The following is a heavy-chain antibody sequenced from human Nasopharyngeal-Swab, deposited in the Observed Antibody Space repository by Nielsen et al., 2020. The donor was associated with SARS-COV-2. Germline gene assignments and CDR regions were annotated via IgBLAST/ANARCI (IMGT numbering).Heavy chain of an antibody. D-gene: IGHD3-10*01. CDR3: AKANVLFWFGQFKNDGFDI. V-gene: IGHV3-30*18. CDR2: ILYEGSKK. Sequence: GESLKISCTASGFSFNNYGMHWVRQAPGKGLERVAVILYEGSKKFYAESVEGRFTISRDYSKSTLYLQMDSLRTEDTAMYYCAKANVLFWFGQFKNDGFDIWGQGTMVAVSS. J-gene: IGHJ3*02. CDR1: GFSFNNYG.